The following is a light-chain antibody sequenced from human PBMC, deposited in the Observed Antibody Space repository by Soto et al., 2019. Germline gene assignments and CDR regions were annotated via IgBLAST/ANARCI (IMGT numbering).Light chain of an antibody. Sequence: QSALSQPASVSGSPGHSVTISCTGTSSDVGGYEYVSWYQQHPGKAPKVMIHEVSNRPSGVSNRFSASKSGNTASLTISELQAEDEADYYCCSYTSRSTYVFGTGTKVTVL. V-gene: IGLV2-14*01. CDR2: EVS. CDR3: CSYTSRSTYV. J-gene: IGLJ1*01. CDR1: SSDVGGYEY.